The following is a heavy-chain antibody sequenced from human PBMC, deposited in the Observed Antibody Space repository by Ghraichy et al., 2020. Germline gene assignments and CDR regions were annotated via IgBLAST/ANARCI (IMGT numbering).Heavy chain of an antibody. D-gene: IGHD6-13*01. CDR3: ASRMFSSSWYWIPDYGVDV. Sequence: SETLSLTCTVSGDSISSSSYYWGWIRQSPGKGLEWIGSIYYSGSTYHNPSLNSRVTISADTSKNQFSLKLSSVTAADTAVYYCASRMFSSSWYWIPDYGVDVWGQGTTVTVSS. J-gene: IGHJ6*02. CDR1: GDSISSSSYY. CDR2: IYYSGST. V-gene: IGHV4-39*01.